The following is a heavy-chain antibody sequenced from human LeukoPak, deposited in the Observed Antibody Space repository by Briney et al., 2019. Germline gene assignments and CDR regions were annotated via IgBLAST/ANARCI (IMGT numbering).Heavy chain of an antibody. CDR2: IYYSGST. V-gene: IGHV4-39*01. CDR1: GGSISSSSYY. CDR3: ASGSLEFGTVRALFLA. Sequence: SETLSLTCTVSGGSISSSSYYWGWIRQPPGKGLEWIGSIYYSGSTYYNPSLKSRVTISVDTSKNQFSLKLSSVTAADTAVYYCASGSLEFGTVRALFLAWGQGTLVTVSS. D-gene: IGHD1-26*01. J-gene: IGHJ5*02.